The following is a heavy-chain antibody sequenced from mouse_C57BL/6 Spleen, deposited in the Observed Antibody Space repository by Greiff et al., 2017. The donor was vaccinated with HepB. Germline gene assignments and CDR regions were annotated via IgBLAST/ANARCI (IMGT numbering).Heavy chain of an antibody. J-gene: IGHJ4*01. V-gene: IGHV1-69*01. CDR2: IDPSDSYT. D-gene: IGHD3-2*02. CDR3: ARRRGGQLRLRDAMDY. Sequence: VQLQQPGAELVMPGASVKLSCKASGYTFTSYWMHWVKQRPGQGLEWIGEIDPSDSYTNYNQKFKGKSTLTVDKSSSTAYMQLSSLTSEDSAVYYCARRRGGQLRLRDAMDYGGQGTSVTVSS. CDR1: GYTFTSYW.